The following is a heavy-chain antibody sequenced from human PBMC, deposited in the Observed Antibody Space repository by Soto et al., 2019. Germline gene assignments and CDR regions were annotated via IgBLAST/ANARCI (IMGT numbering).Heavy chain of an antibody. D-gene: IGHD2-15*01. Sequence: QVQLVQSGAEVKKPGSSVKVSCKASGGTFSSYAISWVRQAPGQGLEWMGGIIPISGTANYAQKFQGRVTITADESTSTAYMELSRLRSEDTGVYYCARVLGYCSGGSCYGGSYYYYGMDVWGQGTTVTVSS. CDR1: GGTFSSYA. J-gene: IGHJ6*02. V-gene: IGHV1-69*01. CDR3: ARVLGYCSGGSCYGGSYYYYGMDV. CDR2: IIPISGTA.